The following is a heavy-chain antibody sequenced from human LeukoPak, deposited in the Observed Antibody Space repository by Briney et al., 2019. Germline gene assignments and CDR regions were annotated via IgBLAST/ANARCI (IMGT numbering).Heavy chain of an antibody. CDR3: ARILGEGRAMVRGVMDY. Sequence: GGSLRLSCAASGFTFNIYWMHWVRQAPGKGLVWVSRINSDGSITNYADSVKGRFTISRDNAKNSLYLQMNSLRAEDTAVYYCARILGEGRAMVRGVMDYWGQGTLVTVSS. J-gene: IGHJ4*02. CDR1: GFTFNIYW. CDR2: INSDGSIT. D-gene: IGHD3-10*01. V-gene: IGHV3-74*01.